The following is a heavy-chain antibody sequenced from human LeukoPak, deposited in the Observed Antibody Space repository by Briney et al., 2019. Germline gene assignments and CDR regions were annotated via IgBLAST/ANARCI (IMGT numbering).Heavy chain of an antibody. D-gene: IGHD1-26*01. CDR3: ARVVASGGQAFYFDY. Sequence: GGSLRLSCAASGFTFDDYAVHWVRQAPGKGLEWVSLISGVGGSTYYADSVKGRFTISRDNSKNTLYLQMNSLRTEDTAVYYCARVVASGGQAFYFDYWGQGTLVTVSS. J-gene: IGHJ4*02. CDR1: GFTFDDYA. V-gene: IGHV3-43*02. CDR2: ISGVGGST.